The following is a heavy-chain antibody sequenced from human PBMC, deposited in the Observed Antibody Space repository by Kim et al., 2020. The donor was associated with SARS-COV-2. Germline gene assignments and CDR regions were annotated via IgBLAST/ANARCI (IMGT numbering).Heavy chain of an antibody. CDR1: GIPFSNAW. J-gene: IGHJ4*02. Sequence: GGSLRLSCAVSGIPFSNAWFNWVRQSPGKGLEWVGRIKSETDGGTADLAAPVKGRFAISRDDSKNTLYLPMNNVKTDDSAVYYCTTLSMRWGQGTLVTVS. V-gene: IGHV3-15*01. D-gene: IGHD2-2*01. CDR3: TTLSMR. CDR2: IKSETDGGTA.